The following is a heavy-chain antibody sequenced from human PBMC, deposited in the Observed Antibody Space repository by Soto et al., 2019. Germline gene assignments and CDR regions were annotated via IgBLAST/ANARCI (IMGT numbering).Heavy chain of an antibody. Sequence: TSETLSLTYAVYGGSFSGYYWSWIRQPPGKGLEWIGEINHSGSTNYNPSLKSRVTINADTSKNQFSLQLNSVTPEDTAVYYCARVKENWDGAGKFYCFDPWGQGTLVTVSS. CDR1: GGSFSGYY. V-gene: IGHV4-34*01. CDR2: INHSGST. J-gene: IGHJ5*02. D-gene: IGHD3-10*01. CDR3: ARVKENWDGAGKFYCFDP.